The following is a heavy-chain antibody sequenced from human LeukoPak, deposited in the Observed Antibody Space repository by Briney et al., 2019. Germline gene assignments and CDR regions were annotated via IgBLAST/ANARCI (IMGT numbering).Heavy chain of an antibody. J-gene: IGHJ6*03. CDR3: AKGAGKVGAGKTYYYYYMDV. CDR1: GGSISSSSYY. CDR2: IYYSGST. V-gene: IGHV4-39*07. D-gene: IGHD1-26*01. Sequence: SETLSLTCTVSGGSISSSSYYWGWIRQPPGKGLEWIGSIYYSGSTYYNPSLKSRVTISVDTSKNQFSLKLSSVTAADTAVYYCAKGAGKVGAGKTYYYYYMDVWGKGTTVTVSS.